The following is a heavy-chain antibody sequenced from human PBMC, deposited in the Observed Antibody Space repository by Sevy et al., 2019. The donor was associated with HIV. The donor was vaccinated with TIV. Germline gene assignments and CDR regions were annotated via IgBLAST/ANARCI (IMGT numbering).Heavy chain of an antibody. Sequence: GGSLRLSCAASGLTFSTYGMHWVRQAPGKGLEWVALISGDGRNTYYAGSVTGRLTISGDNSKNTLYLQMNSLRADETAMYYCAKTYADTTMDLYYYDSWGQGTLVTVSS. CDR1: GLTFSTYG. V-gene: IGHV3-30*18. CDR2: ISGDGRNT. D-gene: IGHD5-18*01. J-gene: IGHJ4*02. CDR3: AKTYADTTMDLYYYDS.